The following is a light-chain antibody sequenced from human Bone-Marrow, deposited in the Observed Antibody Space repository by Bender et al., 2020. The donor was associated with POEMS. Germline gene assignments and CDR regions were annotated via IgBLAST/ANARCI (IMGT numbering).Light chain of an antibody. J-gene: IGLJ1*01. CDR1: SSDVGGYNH. CDR3: SSYAGNNNSV. V-gene: IGLV2-8*01. Sequence: QSALTQPASVSGSPGQSVTISCTGTSSDVGGYNHVSWYQQYPNKAPKLMIYDVSKRPSGVPDRFSGSKSGNTASLTVSGLQAEDEADYYCSSYAGNNNSVFGTGTKVTVL. CDR2: DVS.